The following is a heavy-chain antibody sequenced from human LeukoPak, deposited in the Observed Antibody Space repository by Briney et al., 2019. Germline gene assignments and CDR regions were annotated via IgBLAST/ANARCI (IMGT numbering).Heavy chain of an antibody. V-gene: IGHV4-59*01. Sequence: SETLSLTCTVSGGSISSYYWSWIRQPPGKGLDWIGYIYYSGSTNYNPSLKSRVTISVDTSKNQLSLRLSSVTAADTAVYYCARDPSGYFNYWGQGTLATVSS. J-gene: IGHJ4*02. CDR3: ARDPSGYFNY. D-gene: IGHD3-22*01. CDR1: GGSISSYY. CDR2: IYYSGST.